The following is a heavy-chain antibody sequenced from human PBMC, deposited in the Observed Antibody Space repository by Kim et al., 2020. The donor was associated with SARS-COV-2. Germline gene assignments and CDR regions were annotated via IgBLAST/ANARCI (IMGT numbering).Heavy chain of an antibody. Sequence: SETLSLTCAVYGGSFSGYYWSWIRQPPGKGLEWIGEINHSGSTNYNPSLKSRVTISVDTSKNQFSLKLSSVTAADTAVYYCARGRYSAFDYWGQGTLVTV. J-gene: IGHJ4*02. CDR3: ARGRYSAFDY. V-gene: IGHV4-34*01. D-gene: IGHD2-21*01. CDR2: INHSGST. CDR1: GGSFSGYY.